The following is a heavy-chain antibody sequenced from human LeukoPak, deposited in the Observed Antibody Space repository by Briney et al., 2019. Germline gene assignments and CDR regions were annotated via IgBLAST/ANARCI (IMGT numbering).Heavy chain of an antibody. J-gene: IGHJ5*02. CDR2: IYYSGST. V-gene: IGHV4-59*13. Sequence: SETLSLTCTVSGGSISNYYWSWIRQPPGKGLECIGNIYYSGSTYFKPSLKSRVTISVDTSKNQFSLKLSSVTAADTAVYYCARGGYYGSGNDFRFDPWGQGTLVTVSS. D-gene: IGHD3-10*01. CDR3: ARGGYYGSGNDFRFDP. CDR1: GGSISNYY.